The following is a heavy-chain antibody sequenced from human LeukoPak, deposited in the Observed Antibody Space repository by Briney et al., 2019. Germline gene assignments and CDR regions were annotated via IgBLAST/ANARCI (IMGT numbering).Heavy chain of an antibody. CDR1: GGSFSGYY. Sequence: SETPSLTCAVYGGSFSGYYWSWIRQPPGKGLEWIGEINHSGSTNYNPSLKSRVTISVDTSKNQFSLKLSSVTAADTAVYYCARRTGIAVAGGFYWGQGTLVTVSS. CDR3: ARRTGIAVAGGFY. V-gene: IGHV4-34*01. D-gene: IGHD6-19*01. CDR2: INHSGST. J-gene: IGHJ4*02.